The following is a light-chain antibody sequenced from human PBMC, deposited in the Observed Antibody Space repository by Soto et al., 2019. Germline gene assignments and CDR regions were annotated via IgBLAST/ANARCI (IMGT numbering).Light chain of an antibody. CDR3: SSYTSSTTWV. J-gene: IGLJ3*02. CDR2: EVS. V-gene: IGLV2-14*01. Sequence: QSALTQPASVSGSPGQSITISCTGTNSDVGGYKDVSWYQQHPGKAPKLIIYEVSNRPSGVSNRFSASKSGNTASLTISGLQAEDEADYYCSSYTSSTTWVFGGRTKLTVL. CDR1: NSDVGGYKD.